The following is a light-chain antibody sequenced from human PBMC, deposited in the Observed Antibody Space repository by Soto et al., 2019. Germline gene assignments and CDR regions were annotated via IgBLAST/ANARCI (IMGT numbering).Light chain of an antibody. CDR1: SSDVGGYNY. Sequence: QSVLTQPASVSGSPGQSITISCTGTSSDVGGYNYVSWYQQHPGKAPKLMIYEVSNRPSGVSNRFSGSKSGNTASLTISGLQAEDEADYYCSSYAGGNAWVFGGGTKLTVL. CDR2: EVS. CDR3: SSYAGGNAWV. V-gene: IGLV2-14*01. J-gene: IGLJ3*02.